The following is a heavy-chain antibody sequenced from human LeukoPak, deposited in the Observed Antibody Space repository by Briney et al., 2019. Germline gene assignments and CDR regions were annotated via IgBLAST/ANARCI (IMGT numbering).Heavy chain of an antibody. CDR3: TRDYGVY. CDR2: IYSGGST. J-gene: IGHJ4*02. CDR1: GFTVSNNY. D-gene: IGHD3-10*01. V-gene: IGHV3-66*01. Sequence: GGSLRLSCAASGFTVSNNYMNWVRLAPGKGLEWVSVIYSGGSTYYADSVKGRFTISRDISKNTLFLQMNSLRAEDTAVYFCTRDYGVYWGQGTLVTVSS.